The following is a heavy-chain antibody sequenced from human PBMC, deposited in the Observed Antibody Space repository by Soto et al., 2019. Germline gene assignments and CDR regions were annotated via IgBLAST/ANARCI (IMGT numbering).Heavy chain of an antibody. Sequence: SETLSLTCTVSGGSISSSSYYWGWIRQPPGKGLEWIGSIYYSGSTYYNPSLKSRVTISVDTSKNQFSLKLSSVTAADTAVYYCARLGSTTDTLFAYWGQGTLVTVPS. V-gene: IGHV4-39*01. CDR2: IYYSGST. D-gene: IGHD2-2*01. J-gene: IGHJ4*02. CDR1: GGSISSSSYY. CDR3: ARLGSTTDTLFAY.